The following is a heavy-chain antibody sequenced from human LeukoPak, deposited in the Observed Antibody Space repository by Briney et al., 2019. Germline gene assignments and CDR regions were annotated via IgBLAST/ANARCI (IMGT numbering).Heavy chain of an antibody. CDR2: ISSSGSTI. CDR1: GFIFSDYY. D-gene: IGHD2-2*01. Sequence: PGGSLRLSCAASGFIFSDYYMSWIRQAPGKGLEWVSYISSSGSTIYYADSVKGRFTISRDNAKNSLYLQMNSLRAEDTAVYYCARVQAVVVPAAIHRGAFDIWGQGTMVTVSS. CDR3: ARVQAVVVPAAIHRGAFDI. J-gene: IGHJ3*02. V-gene: IGHV3-11*01.